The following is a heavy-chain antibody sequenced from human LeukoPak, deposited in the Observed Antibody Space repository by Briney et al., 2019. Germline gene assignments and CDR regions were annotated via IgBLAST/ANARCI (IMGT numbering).Heavy chain of an antibody. CDR1: GGSISSNSYY. CDR3: AGATISGYYYYMDV. D-gene: IGHD5-12*01. Sequence: SETLSLTCAVSGGSISSNSYYWGWLRQPPGKGLEWIGYIYYSGSTNYNPSLKSRVTISVDTSKNQFSLKLSSVTAADTAVYYCAGATISGYYYYMDVWGKGTTVTISS. CDR2: IYYSGST. V-gene: IGHV4-61*05. J-gene: IGHJ6*03.